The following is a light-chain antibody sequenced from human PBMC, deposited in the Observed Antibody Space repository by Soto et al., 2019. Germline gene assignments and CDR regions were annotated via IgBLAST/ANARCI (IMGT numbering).Light chain of an antibody. Sequence: QSALTQPASVSGSPGQSITISCTGTSSDVGSYTYVSWYQHHPGKAPKLMIYEVTYRPSGVSDRFSGSKSGNTASLTISVLQAEDEADYYCCSYARSSTVVFGGGTKLTVL. V-gene: IGLV2-14*01. CDR2: EVT. CDR1: SSDVGSYTY. CDR3: CSYARSSTVV. J-gene: IGLJ2*01.